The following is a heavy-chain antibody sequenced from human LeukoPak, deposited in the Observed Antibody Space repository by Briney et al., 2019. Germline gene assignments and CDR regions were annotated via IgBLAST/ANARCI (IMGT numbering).Heavy chain of an antibody. CDR1: GYTFTGYY. V-gene: IGHV1-2*02. J-gene: IGHJ6*03. D-gene: IGHD3-22*01. CDR2: INPNSGGT. Sequence: GASVKVSCKASGYTFTGYYMHWVRQAPGQGLEWMGWINPNSGGTNYAQKFQGRVTMTRDTSISTAYMEVNRLRSDDTAVYYCARDPKYYYDTSGYRSLHYFYYMDVWGKGTTVTVSS. CDR3: ARDPKYYYDTSGYRSLHYFYYMDV.